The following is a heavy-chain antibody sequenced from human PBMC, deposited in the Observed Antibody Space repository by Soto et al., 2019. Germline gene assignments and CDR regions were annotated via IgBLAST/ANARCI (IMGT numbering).Heavy chain of an antibody. CDR2: IYYSGST. Sequence: SETLSLTCTVSGGSISSYYWSWIRQPPGKGLEWIGYIYYSGSTNYNPSLKSRVTISVDTSKNQFSLKLSSVTAADTAVYYCARSGYYYDRFYFDYWGQGTLVTLSS. D-gene: IGHD3-22*01. J-gene: IGHJ4*02. V-gene: IGHV4-59*01. CDR3: ARSGYYYDRFYFDY. CDR1: GGSISSYY.